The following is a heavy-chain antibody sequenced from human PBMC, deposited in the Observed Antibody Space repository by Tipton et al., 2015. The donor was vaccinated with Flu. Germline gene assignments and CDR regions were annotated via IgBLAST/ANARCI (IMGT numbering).Heavy chain of an antibody. J-gene: IGHJ3*02. D-gene: IGHD3-22*01. CDR1: GYSFTNYG. CDR2: ISPYDGNT. Sequence: QLVQSGAEVKKPGASVKVSCKTSGYSFTNYGISWVRQAPGQGLEWLGWISPYDGNTNYAQNLLGRVTMATDTSTSTAYMELKSLISDDTAVYFCVRGWLEDAFDIWGQGTMVTVSS. V-gene: IGHV1-18*04. CDR3: VRGWLEDAFDI.